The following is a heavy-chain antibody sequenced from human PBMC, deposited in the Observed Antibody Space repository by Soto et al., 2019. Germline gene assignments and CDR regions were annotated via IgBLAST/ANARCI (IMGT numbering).Heavy chain of an antibody. CDR2: IIPIFGTA. CDR1: GGTFSSYA. CDR3: ASIAARPDYYYGMDV. D-gene: IGHD6-6*01. V-gene: IGHV1-69*13. Sequence: RASVKVSCKASGGTFSSYAISWVRQAPGQGLEWMGGIIPIFGTANYAQKFQGRVTITADESTSTAYMELGSLRSEDTAVYYCASIAARPDYYYGMDVWGQGTTVTVSS. J-gene: IGHJ6*02.